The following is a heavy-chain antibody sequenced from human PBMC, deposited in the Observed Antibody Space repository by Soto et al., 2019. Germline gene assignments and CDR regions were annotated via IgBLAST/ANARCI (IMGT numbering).Heavy chain of an antibody. Sequence: SHTLSLTCAISGYSVSSNSAALNWIRQSPSRGLEWLGRTYYRSKWYNDYAVSVKSRITINPDTSKNQFSLQLNSVTPEDTAVYYCARGADSSSWYDWFDPWGQGTLVTVSS. CDR3: ARGADSSSWYDWFDP. V-gene: IGHV6-1*01. D-gene: IGHD6-13*01. CDR1: GYSVSSNSAA. CDR2: TYYRSKWYN. J-gene: IGHJ5*02.